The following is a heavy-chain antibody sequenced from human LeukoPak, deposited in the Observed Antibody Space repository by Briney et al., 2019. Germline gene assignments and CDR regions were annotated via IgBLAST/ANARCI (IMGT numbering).Heavy chain of an antibody. J-gene: IGHJ3*02. Sequence: SETLSLTCAVSGGSISSSNWWSWVRQPPGKGLEWIGEIYHSGSTNYNPSLKNRVTISVDTSKNQFSLRLSSVTAAATAVYYCASYSGDAFDIWGQGTMVTVSP. D-gene: IGHD5-18*01. CDR1: GGSISSSNW. CDR3: ASYSGDAFDI. V-gene: IGHV4-4*02. CDR2: IYHSGST.